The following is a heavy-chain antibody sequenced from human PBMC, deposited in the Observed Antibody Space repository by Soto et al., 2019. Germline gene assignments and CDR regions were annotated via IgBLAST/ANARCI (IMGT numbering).Heavy chain of an antibody. J-gene: IGHJ6*02. Sequence: QVQLVQSGAEVKKPGASVKVSCEASGYTFPNYAVHWLRQAPGQSLEWMGWINGGNGNTKYSQKFQGRVTITRDTSATTAYMELSSLKSEDTAVYYCASTREGNSGYDYYFYGMDVWGQGTTVNVSS. CDR2: INGGNGNT. D-gene: IGHD5-12*01. CDR3: ASTREGNSGYDYYFYGMDV. V-gene: IGHV1-3*01. CDR1: GYTFPNYA.